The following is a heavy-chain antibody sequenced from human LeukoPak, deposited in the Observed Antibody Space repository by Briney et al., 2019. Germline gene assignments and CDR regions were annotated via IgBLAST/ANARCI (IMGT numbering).Heavy chain of an antibody. D-gene: IGHD1-26*01. Sequence: SQTLSLTCAISGDSVSSNSAAWNWIRQSPSGGLEWLGRTYYRSKWLNDYAVSVKGRVTINPDTSKNQFSLQLNSVTPEDTAVYYCARSHSGYVDSWGQGTLVTVSS. CDR1: GDSVSSNSAA. J-gene: IGHJ4*02. CDR2: TYYRSKWLN. CDR3: ARSHSGYVDS. V-gene: IGHV6-1*01.